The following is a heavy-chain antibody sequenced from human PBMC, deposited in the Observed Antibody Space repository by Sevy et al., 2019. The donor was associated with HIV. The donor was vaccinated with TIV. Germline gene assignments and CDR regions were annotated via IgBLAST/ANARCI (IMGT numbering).Heavy chain of an antibody. CDR3: AKTRGGATNDAFDI. J-gene: IGHJ3*02. CDR2: FYYSGST. V-gene: IGHV4-30-4*01. CDR1: GGSISSGNYY. D-gene: IGHD1-26*01. Sequence: SETLSLTCTVSGGSISSGNYYWSWIRQPLGKGLEWIGYFYYSGSTYYNPSLKSRLTISVDTSKNQFSLKLSSVTAADTAVYYCAKTRGGATNDAFDIWGQGTMVTVSS.